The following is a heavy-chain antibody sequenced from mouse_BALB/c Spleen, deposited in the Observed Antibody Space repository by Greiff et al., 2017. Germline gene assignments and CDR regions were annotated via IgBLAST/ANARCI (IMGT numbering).Heavy chain of an antibody. J-gene: IGHJ3*01. CDR3: ARWDYYGSSPWFAY. CDR2: IDPANGNT. V-gene: IGHV14-3*02. D-gene: IGHD1-1*01. CDR1: GFNIKDTY. Sequence: VQLQQSGAELVKPGASVKLSCTASGFNIKDTYMHWVKQRPEQGLEWIGRIDPANGNTKYDPKFQGKATITADTSSNTAYLQRSSLTSEDTAVYYCARWDYYGSSPWFAYWGQGTLVTVSA.